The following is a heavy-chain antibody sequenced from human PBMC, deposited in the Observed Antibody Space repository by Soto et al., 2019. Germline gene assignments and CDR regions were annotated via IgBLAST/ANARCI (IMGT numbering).Heavy chain of an antibody. CDR2: LKPGDSED. V-gene: IGHV5-51*01. Sequence: ESLKISGQTSGYTFSSNWIGWERQMPGKGLEWMGILKPGDSEDRYSPSVQGQVTISADRSLSTAYLQLTSLQASDTAMYYCATLLASWGEPHYFDSWGQGTMFTVSS. CDR1: GYTFSSNW. D-gene: IGHD3-16*01. CDR3: ATLLASWGEPHYFDS. J-gene: IGHJ4*02.